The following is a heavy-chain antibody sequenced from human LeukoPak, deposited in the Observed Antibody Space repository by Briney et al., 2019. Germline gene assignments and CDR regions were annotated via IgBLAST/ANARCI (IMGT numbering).Heavy chain of an antibody. J-gene: IGHJ4*02. CDR2: ISTSGATM. Sequence: GGSLRLSCVTSGFTFSIYDMNWVRQAPGKGLEWISYISTSGATMHYEDSVEGRFTISRDNARNSLYLQMNSLRAEDTAVYYCARGSFWGQGTLVTVSS. CDR1: GFTFSIYD. CDR3: ARGSF. V-gene: IGHV3-48*03.